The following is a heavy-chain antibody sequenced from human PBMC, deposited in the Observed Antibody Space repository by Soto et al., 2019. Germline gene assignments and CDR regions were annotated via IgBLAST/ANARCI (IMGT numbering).Heavy chain of an antibody. D-gene: IGHD3-3*01. CDR2: IYYSGST. V-gene: IGHV4-59*08. Sequence: SETLSLTCTVSGGSISSYYWSWIRQPPGKGLEWIGYIYYSGSTNYNPSLKSRVTISVDTSKNQFSLKLSSVTAADTAVYYCARLLRGMNGVFGVVIIGGAFDIWGQGTMVTVPS. CDR3: ARLLRGMNGVFGVVIIGGAFDI. J-gene: IGHJ3*02. CDR1: GGSISSYY.